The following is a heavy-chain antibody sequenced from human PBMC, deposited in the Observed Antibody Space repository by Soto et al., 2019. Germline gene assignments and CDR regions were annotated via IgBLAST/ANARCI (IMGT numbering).Heavy chain of an antibody. CDR1: GFTFSSYA. D-gene: IGHD6-19*01. CDR2: ISGSGGST. Sequence: GGSLRLSCAASGFTFSSYAMSWVRQAPGKGLEWVSAISGSGGSTYDADSVKGRFTISRDNSKNTLYLQMNSLRAEDTAVYDCAKGLTGAVAGRGAFDIWGQGTMVTVSS. V-gene: IGHV3-23*01. CDR3: AKGLTGAVAGRGAFDI. J-gene: IGHJ3*02.